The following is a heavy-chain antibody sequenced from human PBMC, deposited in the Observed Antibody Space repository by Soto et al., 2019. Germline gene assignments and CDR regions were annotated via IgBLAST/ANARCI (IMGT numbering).Heavy chain of an antibody. J-gene: IGHJ6*02. CDR3: ARYRGTGSVYFYSGMDV. Sequence: EVQLVESGGGLVQPGRSLRLSCAASGFTFDDYAMNWVRQIPGKGLEWVSIISWNSESIRYADSAKGRFTISRDNARKTLFLQMNSLRVEDTALYFCARYRGTGSVYFYSGMDVWGRGTMVTVSS. CDR2: ISWNSESI. D-gene: IGHD3-10*01. V-gene: IGHV3-9*01. CDR1: GFTFDDYA.